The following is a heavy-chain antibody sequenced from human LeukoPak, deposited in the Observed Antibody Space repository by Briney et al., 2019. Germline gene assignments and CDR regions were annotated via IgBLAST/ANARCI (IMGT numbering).Heavy chain of an antibody. CDR1: GGSISSGGYS. CDR3: ARYSYDFWSGYYRYYFDY. D-gene: IGHD3-3*01. CDR2: IYHSGST. J-gene: IGHJ4*02. V-gene: IGHV4-30-2*01. Sequence: SETLSLTCAVSGGSISSGGYSWSWIRQPPGKGLEWIGYIYHSGSTYYNPSLKSRVTISVDRSKNQFSLKLSSVTAADTAVYYCARYSYDFWSGYYRYYFDYWGQGTLVTVSS.